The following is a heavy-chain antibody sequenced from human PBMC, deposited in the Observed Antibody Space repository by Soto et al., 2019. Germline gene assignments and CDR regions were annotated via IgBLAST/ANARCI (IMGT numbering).Heavy chain of an antibody. CDR1: GFTFSSYA. Sequence: LSLTCAASGFTFSSYAMSWVRQAPGKGLEWVSAISGSGGSTYYADSVKGRFTISRDNSKNTLYLQMNSLRAEDTAVYYCAKDSPFGEDFRVRDGYNPDFDYWGQGTLVTVSS. J-gene: IGHJ4*02. CDR3: AKDSPFGEDFRVRDGYNPDFDY. CDR2: ISGSGGST. V-gene: IGHV3-23*01. D-gene: IGHD3-10*01.